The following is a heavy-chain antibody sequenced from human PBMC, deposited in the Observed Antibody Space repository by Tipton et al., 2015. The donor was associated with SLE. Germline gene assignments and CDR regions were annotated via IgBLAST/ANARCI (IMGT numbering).Heavy chain of an antibody. CDR1: GGSISSYY. Sequence: TLSLTCTVSGGSISSYYWSWIRQPPGKGLEWIGYIYYSGSTNYNPSLKSRVTISVDTSKNQFSLKLSSVTAADTAFYYCARHGWTERWFDPWGLGTLVTVSS. V-gene: IGHV4-59*08. CDR3: ARHGWTERWFDP. CDR2: IYYSGST. J-gene: IGHJ5*02. D-gene: IGHD1-14*01.